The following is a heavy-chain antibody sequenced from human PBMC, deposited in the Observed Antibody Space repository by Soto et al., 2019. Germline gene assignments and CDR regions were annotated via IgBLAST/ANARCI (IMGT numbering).Heavy chain of an antibody. CDR1: GCRFASYW. J-gene: IGHJ3*02. V-gene: IGHV5-51*01. CDR2: IYPGDSDT. D-gene: IGHD1-26*01. Sequence: XEPLKISFQGSGCRFASYWIGWVRQIPGKGLEWMGTIYPGDSDTRYSPSFQGQVTISADKSISTAYLQWSSLKASDTAMYYCARTPVIVGPYDTFDIWGPGTMVTVSS. CDR3: ARTPVIVGPYDTFDI.